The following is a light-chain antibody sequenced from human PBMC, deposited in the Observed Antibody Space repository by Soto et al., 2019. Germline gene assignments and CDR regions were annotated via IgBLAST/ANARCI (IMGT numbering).Light chain of an antibody. CDR3: QQYGSSPYT. Sequence: EIVMTQSPATLSVSPGERATLSCRASQSVSSYLAWFQQKPGQAPRLLIYDASTRATGIPVRFSGSGSGTDFTLTISRLEPEDFAVYYCQQYGSSPYTFGLGTKLEIK. CDR2: DAS. V-gene: IGKV3-20*01. CDR1: QSVSSY. J-gene: IGKJ2*01.